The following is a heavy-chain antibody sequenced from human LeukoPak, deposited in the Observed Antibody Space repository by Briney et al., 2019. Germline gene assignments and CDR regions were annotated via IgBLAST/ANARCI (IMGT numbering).Heavy chain of an antibody. CDR1: GDSVSSNGVA. CDR3: ARKAQGAFDI. J-gene: IGHJ3*02. V-gene: IGHV6-1*01. CDR2: TYYRSKWYN. Sequence: SQTLSLTCAISGDSVSSNGVAWNWIRQSPPRGLEWLGRTYYRSKWYNDYAVSVKSRITINPDTSKNQFSLQLNSVTPEDTAVYYCARKAQGAFDIWGQGTMVTVSS.